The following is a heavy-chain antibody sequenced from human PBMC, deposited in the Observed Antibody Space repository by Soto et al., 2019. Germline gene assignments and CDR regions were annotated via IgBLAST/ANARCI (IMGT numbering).Heavy chain of an antibody. J-gene: IGHJ4*02. CDR3: ARVYCSSSSCYYFDY. Sequence: VGSLRLSCAASGFTFNTYWMTWVRQAPGRGLEWVANINQDGSEKYYVDSVKGRFTISRDNAKNSLYLLMNSLRAEDTAVYYCARVYCSSSSCYYFDYWGQGTLVTVSS. D-gene: IGHD2-2*01. CDR1: GFTFNTYW. V-gene: IGHV3-7*01. CDR2: INQDGSEK.